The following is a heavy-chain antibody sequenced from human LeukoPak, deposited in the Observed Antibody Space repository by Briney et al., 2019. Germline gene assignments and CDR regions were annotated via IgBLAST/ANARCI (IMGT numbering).Heavy chain of an antibody. CDR1: GFTFSSYA. D-gene: IGHD2-2*01. Sequence: GGSLRLSCAASGFTFSSYAMHWVRQAPGKGLEYVSAISSNGGSTYYANSVKGRFTISRDNSKNTLYLQLGSLRAEDMAVYYCARVAGHCSSTSCENDYWGQGTLVTVSS. J-gene: IGHJ4*02. CDR3: ARVAGHCSSTSCENDY. V-gene: IGHV3-64*01. CDR2: ISSNGGST.